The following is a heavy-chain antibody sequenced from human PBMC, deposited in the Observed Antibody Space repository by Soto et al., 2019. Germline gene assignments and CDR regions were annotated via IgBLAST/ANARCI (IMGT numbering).Heavy chain of an antibody. CDR2: ISGSGGST. V-gene: IGHV3-23*01. CDR3: AKTEYGSGSYTEYYFDY. J-gene: IGHJ4*02. CDR1: GFTFSSYA. D-gene: IGHD3-10*01. Sequence: EVQLLESGGGLVQPGGSLRLSCAASGFTFSSYAMSWVRQAPGKGLEWVSAISGSGGSTYYADSVKGRFTISRDNSKNTLYLQMNSLRAEDTAVYYCAKTEYGSGSYTEYYFDYWGQGTLVTVSS.